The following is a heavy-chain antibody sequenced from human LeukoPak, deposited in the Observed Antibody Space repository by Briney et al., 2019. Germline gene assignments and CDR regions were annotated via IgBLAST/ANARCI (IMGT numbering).Heavy chain of an antibody. CDR3: AKEVAAADYYYYYYGKDV. Sequence: GGSLRLSCAASGFTFSSYAMSWVRQAPGKGLEWVSAISGSGGSTYYADSVKGRFTISRDNSKNTLYLQMNSLRAEDTAVYYCAKEVAAADYYYYYYGKDVWGQGTTVTVSS. J-gene: IGHJ6*02. V-gene: IGHV3-23*01. CDR2: ISGSGGST. D-gene: IGHD6-13*01. CDR1: GFTFSSYA.